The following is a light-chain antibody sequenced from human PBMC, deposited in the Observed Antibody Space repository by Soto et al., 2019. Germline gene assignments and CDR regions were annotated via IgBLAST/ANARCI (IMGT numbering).Light chain of an antibody. Sequence: QSVLTQPPSASGTPGQRVTISCSGISSNIGGGSVNRYQQLPVTAPNLLMYYNNQRPSGVTDSFSGSQSGPSASLAITGLPAEDEAAYYCAAWDDSLTAHVFGVGTKVTVL. V-gene: IGLV1-44*01. CDR2: YNN. J-gene: IGLJ1*01. CDR1: SSNIGGGS. CDR3: AAWDDSLTAHV.